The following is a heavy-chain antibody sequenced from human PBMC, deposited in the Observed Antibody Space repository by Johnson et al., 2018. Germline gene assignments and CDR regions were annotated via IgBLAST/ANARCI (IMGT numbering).Heavy chain of an antibody. D-gene: IGHD3-16*01. J-gene: IGHJ5*02. V-gene: IGHV4-59*01. CDR3: ARGLGGAGGHWFGP. CDR1: GDSMSRYY. Sequence: QVQLQESGPGLVKPSETLSLNCTVSGDSMSRYYWSWIRQPPGKGLEWMGYIYHSGSTKYNPSLMGRVAMSVDTSKKQFSLKLTSVTAADTAVYDCARGLGGAGGHWFGPWGQGTLVTVSS. CDR2: IYHSGST.